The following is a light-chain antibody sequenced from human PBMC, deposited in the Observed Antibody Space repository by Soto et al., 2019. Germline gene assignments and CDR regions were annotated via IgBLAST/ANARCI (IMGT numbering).Light chain of an antibody. V-gene: IGKV1-39*01. CDR3: QQSISTPT. Sequence: DIQMTQSPSSLSASVGDRVTITCRASQSISRYLNWYQQKPGKAPKLLINAASSLQSGVPSRFSGSGSGTEFTLTISRLQPEDAATYYCQQSISTPTFGQGTKLEIK. J-gene: IGKJ2*01. CDR2: AAS. CDR1: QSISRY.